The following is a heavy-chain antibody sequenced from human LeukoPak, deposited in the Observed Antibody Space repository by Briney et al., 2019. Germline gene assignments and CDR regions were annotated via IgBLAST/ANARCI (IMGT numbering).Heavy chain of an antibody. V-gene: IGHV3-11*06. D-gene: IGHD2-15*01. J-gene: IGHJ4*02. CDR1: GFTFSDYY. CDR3: ARWGVWYCSGGSCSAARPFDY. CDR2: ISSSSSDT. Sequence: PGGSLRLSCAASGFTFSDYYMSWIRQAPGKGREWVSYISSSSSDTNYADSVKGRFTISRDNAKNSLYLQMNSLRAEDTAVYYCARWGVWYCSGGSCSAARPFDYWGQGTLVTVSS.